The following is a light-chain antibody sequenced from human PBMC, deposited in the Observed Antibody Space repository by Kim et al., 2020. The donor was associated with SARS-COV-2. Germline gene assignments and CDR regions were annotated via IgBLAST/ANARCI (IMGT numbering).Light chain of an antibody. CDR3: GAWDSSLSAWV. CDR2: DNN. V-gene: IGLV1-51*01. CDR1: TSNIGNNY. Sequence: GQNVTISCSGSTSNIGNNYVSWYQHLPGAAPKVLIHDNNKRPSGIPDRFSGSKSGTSATLGITGLQTGDEAEYYCGAWDSSLSAWVFAGGTQLTVL. J-gene: IGLJ3*02.